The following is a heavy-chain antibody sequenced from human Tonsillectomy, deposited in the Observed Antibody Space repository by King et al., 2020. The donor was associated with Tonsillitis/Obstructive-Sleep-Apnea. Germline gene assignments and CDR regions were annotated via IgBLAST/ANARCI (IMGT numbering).Heavy chain of an antibody. Sequence: TLKESGPTLVKPTQTLTLTCTFSGFSLSTSGVGVGWIRQPPGKALEWLALIYWDDDTRDSPSLNSRPTITKDTSKTPVVLTMTNMDPVDTATYYCAHTMAVAFDYWGQGTLVTVSS. CDR3: AHTMAVAFDY. CDR1: GFSLSTSGVG. V-gene: IGHV2-5*02. CDR2: IYWDDDT. J-gene: IGHJ4*02. D-gene: IGHD6-19*01.